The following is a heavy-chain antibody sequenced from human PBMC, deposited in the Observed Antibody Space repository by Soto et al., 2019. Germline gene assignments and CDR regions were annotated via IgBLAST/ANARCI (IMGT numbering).Heavy chain of an antibody. CDR1: GYSFAGYL. D-gene: IGHD3-3*01. V-gene: IGHV1-2*02. CDR2: INTDSGDT. J-gene: IGHJ6*02. Sequence: ASVKVSCKASGYSFAGYLLHWVRQAPGQGLEWMGWINTDSGDTKYARKFQGRVTMTRDTSTSTGYMELSSLRSDDTAVYHCTRGTGFWSGYYRYYGMDVWGQGPTVTVSS. CDR3: TRGTGFWSGYYRYYGMDV.